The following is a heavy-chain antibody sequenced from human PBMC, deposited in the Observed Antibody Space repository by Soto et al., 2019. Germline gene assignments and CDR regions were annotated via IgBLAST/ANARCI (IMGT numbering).Heavy chain of an antibody. J-gene: IGHJ4*02. CDR1: GFTFGTYG. V-gene: IGHV3-23*01. CDR2: ITGGNT. CDR3: AKDKERGGYDSDFDS. D-gene: IGHD3-3*01. Sequence: EVQLLESGGGLIQPGGSLRLSCAASGFTFGTYGMGWVRQAPGKGLEWVSTITGGNTYYAASVKGRFTISRDNSKNTLYLQMSSLRAEDTALYYCAKDKERGGYDSDFDSWGKGTLVPVSS.